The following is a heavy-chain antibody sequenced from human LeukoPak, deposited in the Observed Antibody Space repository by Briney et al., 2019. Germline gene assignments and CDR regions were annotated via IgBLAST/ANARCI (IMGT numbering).Heavy chain of an antibody. CDR1: GGSISGYY. Sequence: SETLSLTCTVSGGSISGYYWGWLRQPPGKGLEWIGSIYHSGSTYYNPSLKSRVTISVDTSKNQFSLKLSSVTAADTAVYYCARDQTVVTDHDAFDIWGQGTMVTVSS. D-gene: IGHD4-23*01. V-gene: IGHV4-38-2*02. CDR3: ARDQTVVTDHDAFDI. J-gene: IGHJ3*02. CDR2: IYHSGST.